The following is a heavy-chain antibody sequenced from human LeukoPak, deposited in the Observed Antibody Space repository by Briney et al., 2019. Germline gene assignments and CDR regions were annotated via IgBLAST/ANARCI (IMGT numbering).Heavy chain of an antibody. J-gene: IGHJ3*01. CDR3: VRAPYFDAVGTSCNAFDP. CDR1: GFSFSDDH. V-gene: IGHV3-72*01. D-gene: IGHD2/OR15-2a*01. CDR2: ARNKAHGYTT. Sequence: PGGSLRLSCAASGFSFSDDHMDWVRQAPGKGLEWVGRARNKAHGYTTRYAVSVEGRFTISRDDSKNSVYLQMDSLKTEDTALYHCVRAPYFDAVGTSCNAFDPWGEGAMVTVSS.